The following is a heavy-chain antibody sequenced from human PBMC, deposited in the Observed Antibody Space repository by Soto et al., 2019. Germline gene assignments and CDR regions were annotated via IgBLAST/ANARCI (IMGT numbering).Heavy chain of an antibody. CDR2: ISGSGGGT. CDR1: GFTFSNYA. Sequence: EVQLLESGGGLVQPGGSLRLSCAASGFTFSNYAISWVRQAPGKGLEWVSTISGSGGGTYYADSVKGRFTISRDNARNTLYLQMNSLRAEDTAVYYCAKAVTGVRPFLEWFQRAWFDPWGQGTLVTVSS. D-gene: IGHD3-3*02. J-gene: IGHJ5*02. CDR3: AKAVTGVRPFLEWFQRAWFDP. V-gene: IGHV3-23*01.